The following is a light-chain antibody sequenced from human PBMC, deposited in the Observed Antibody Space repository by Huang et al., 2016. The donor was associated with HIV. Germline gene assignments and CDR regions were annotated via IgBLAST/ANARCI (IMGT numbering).Light chain of an antibody. CDR2: GAS. CDR1: QAVRSSY. V-gene: IGKV3-20*01. J-gene: IGKJ2*01. Sequence: EILLTQSPGTLSLSPGESASLSCRASQAVRSSYLAWYQQKPGQAPRLLIYGASSRATGVPDRFSGSGSGTDFTLSISRLESEDFAVYYCQQYGSYTFGQGTKVEMK. CDR3: QQYGSYT.